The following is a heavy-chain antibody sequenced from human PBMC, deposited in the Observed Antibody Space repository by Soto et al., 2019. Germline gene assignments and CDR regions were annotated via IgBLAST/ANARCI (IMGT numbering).Heavy chain of an antibody. CDR1: GGTIRSPDW. V-gene: IGHV4-4*01. CDR3: ARGRGRYSSGWSWFDP. Sequence: ETLSLTCGVSGGTIRSPDWWTCVRQPPGKGLEWIGEIFQSGSTNYTPSLESRVTISVDKSKNQFSLTLTSVTAADTAVYFCARGRGRYSSGWSWFDPWGQGILVTVSS. J-gene: IGHJ5*02. CDR2: IFQSGST. D-gene: IGHD6-19*01.